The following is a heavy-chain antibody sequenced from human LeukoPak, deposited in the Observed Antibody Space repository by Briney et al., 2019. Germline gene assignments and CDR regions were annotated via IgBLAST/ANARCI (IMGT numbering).Heavy chain of an antibody. V-gene: IGHV1-46*01. CDR1: GYTFTSYY. CDR2: INPSGGST. CDR3: ARGVDKALFYYYYYMDV. D-gene: IGHD5-12*01. J-gene: IGHJ6*03. Sequence: GASVKVSCKASGYTFTSYYMHWVRQAPGQGPEWMGIINPSGGSTSYAQKFQGRVTMTRDMSTSTVYMELSSLRSEDTAVYYCARGVDKALFYYYYYMDVWGKGTTVTVSS.